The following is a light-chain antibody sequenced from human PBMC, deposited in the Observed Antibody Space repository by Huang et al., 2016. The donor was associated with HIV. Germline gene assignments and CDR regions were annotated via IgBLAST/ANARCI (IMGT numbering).Light chain of an antibody. Sequence: ERVLTQSPVTLSASPGERATLSCRASQGVSSNLAWYQQKPGQAPRLLIHDASTRASDLPARVSGSGSDIEFTLTISSLQSEDSAVYYCQQYNNWPRTFGQGTKLEIK. CDR2: DAS. CDR3: QQYNNWPRT. V-gene: IGKV3-15*01. J-gene: IGKJ2*01. CDR1: QGVSSN.